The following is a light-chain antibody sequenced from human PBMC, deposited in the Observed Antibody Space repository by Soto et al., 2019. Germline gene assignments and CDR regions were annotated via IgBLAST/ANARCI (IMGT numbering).Light chain of an antibody. CDR1: SSDVGGYNY. CDR2: DVS. J-gene: IGLJ2*01. Sequence: QSVLTQRASVSGSPGQSITISCTGTSSDVGGYNYVSWYQQHPGKAPKLMIYDVSNRPSGVSNRFSDSKSGNTASLTISGLQAEDEADYYCSSYTSSSTVVFGGGTKLTVL. V-gene: IGLV2-14*01. CDR3: SSYTSSSTVV.